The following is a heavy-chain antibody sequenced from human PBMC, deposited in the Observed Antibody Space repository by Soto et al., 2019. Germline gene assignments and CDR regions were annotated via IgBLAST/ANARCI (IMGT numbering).Heavy chain of an antibody. J-gene: IGHJ3*02. D-gene: IGHD3-22*01. CDR1: GFTFTSSA. Sequence: SVKVSCKASGFTFTSSAVQWVRQARGQRLEWIGWIVVGSGNTDYAQKFQERVTITRDMSTSTAYMELSSLRSEDTAVYYCASYDSSGYYYGAFDIWGQGTMVTVSS. V-gene: IGHV1-58*01. CDR2: IVVGSGNT. CDR3: ASYDSSGYYYGAFDI.